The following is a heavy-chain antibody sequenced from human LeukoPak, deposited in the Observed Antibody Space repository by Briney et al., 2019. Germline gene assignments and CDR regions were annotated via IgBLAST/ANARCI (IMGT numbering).Heavy chain of an antibody. J-gene: IGHJ4*02. CDR2: ISSSSSYI. Sequence: PGGSLRLSCAASGFTFSCYSMNWVRQAPGKGLEWVSSISSSSSYIYYADSVKGRFTISRDNAKNSLYLQMNSLRAEDTAVYYCAREQDYSNHFDYWGQGTLVTVSS. CDR3: AREQDYSNHFDY. D-gene: IGHD4-11*01. CDR1: GFTFSCYS. V-gene: IGHV3-21*01.